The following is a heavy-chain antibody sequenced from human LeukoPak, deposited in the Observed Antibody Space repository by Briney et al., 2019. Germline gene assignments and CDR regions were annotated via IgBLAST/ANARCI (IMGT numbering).Heavy chain of an antibody. D-gene: IGHD3-9*01. CDR2: VFYSGTT. Sequence: KTSETLSLTCTVSGGSVSSRTYYWGWIRQPPGKGLEWIGSVFYSGTTYYNPSLKSRVTISVDTSKNQFSLNLSSVTAADTAVYYCARGIGRYGYWGQGTLVTVSS. CDR3: ARGIGRYGY. J-gene: IGHJ4*02. CDR1: GGSVSSRTYY. V-gene: IGHV4-39*01.